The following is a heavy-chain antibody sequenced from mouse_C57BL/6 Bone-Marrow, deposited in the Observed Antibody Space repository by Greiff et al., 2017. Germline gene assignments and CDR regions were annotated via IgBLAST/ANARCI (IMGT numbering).Heavy chain of an antibody. CDR3: TSAGSNWYFDV. V-gene: IGHV6-6*01. Sequence: EVQVVESGGGLVQPGGSMKLSCAASGFTFSDAWMDWVRQSPEKGLEWVAEIRNKANNHATYYAESVKGRFTISRDDSKSSVYLQMNSLRAEDTGIYYCTSAGSNWYFDVWGTGTTVTVSS. D-gene: IGHD1-1*01. J-gene: IGHJ1*03. CDR1: GFTFSDAW. CDR2: IRNKANNHAT.